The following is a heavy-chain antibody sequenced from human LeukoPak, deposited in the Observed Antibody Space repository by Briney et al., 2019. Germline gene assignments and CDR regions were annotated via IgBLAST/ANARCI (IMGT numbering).Heavy chain of an antibody. V-gene: IGHV3-23*01. Sequence: PGGSLRLSCAASGFTFSSYATSWVRQAPGKGLEWVSLISGSGDSTYYADSVKGRFTISRDNSKNTLYLQMNSLRAEDTAVYYCAKGHSSSWYAWWGQGTLVTVSS. CDR3: AKGHSSSWYAW. J-gene: IGHJ4*02. D-gene: IGHD6-13*01. CDR1: GFTFSSYA. CDR2: ISGSGDST.